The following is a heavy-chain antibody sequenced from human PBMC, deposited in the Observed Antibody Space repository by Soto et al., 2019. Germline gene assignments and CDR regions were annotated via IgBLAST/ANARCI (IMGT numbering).Heavy chain of an antibody. V-gene: IGHV3-33*01. J-gene: IGHJ6*02. CDR3: ARGGGGGVGGMDV. CDR2: IWYDGSSK. Sequence: GGSLRLSCAASGFTFSSYGMHWVRQAPGKGLEWVAVIWYDGSSKYYADSVKGRFTISRDNSKNTLYLQMNSLRAEDTAVYYCARGGGGGVGGMDVWGQGTTVTVSS. D-gene: IGHD3-16*01. CDR1: GFTFSSYG.